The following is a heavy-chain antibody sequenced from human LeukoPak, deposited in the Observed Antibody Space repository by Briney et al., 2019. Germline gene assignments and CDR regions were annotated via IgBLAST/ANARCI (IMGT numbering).Heavy chain of an antibody. CDR2: IYSGGST. Sequence: PGGSLRLSCAASGFTVSSNYMSWVRQAPGKGLEWVSVIYSGGSTYYADSVKGRFTISRDNSKNTLYLQMNSLRAEDTAVYYCARDRGDGAAGTGNRDYWGQGTLVTVSS. CDR1: GFTVSSNY. J-gene: IGHJ4*02. CDR3: ARDRGDGAAGTGNRDY. D-gene: IGHD6-13*01. V-gene: IGHV3-53*01.